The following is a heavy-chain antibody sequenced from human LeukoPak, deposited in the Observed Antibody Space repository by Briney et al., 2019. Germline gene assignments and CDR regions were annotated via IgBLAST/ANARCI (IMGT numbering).Heavy chain of an antibody. CDR2: MNPNSGNT. Sequence: GASVKVSCKASGYTFTSYDINWVRQATGQGLEWMGWMNPNSGNTGYAQKFQGRVTMTRNTSISTAYVELSSLRSEDTAVYYCARRFSGSGCPITYWGQGTLVTVSS. CDR3: ARRFSGSGCPITY. D-gene: IGHD3-10*01. J-gene: IGHJ4*02. V-gene: IGHV1-8*01. CDR1: GYTFTSYD.